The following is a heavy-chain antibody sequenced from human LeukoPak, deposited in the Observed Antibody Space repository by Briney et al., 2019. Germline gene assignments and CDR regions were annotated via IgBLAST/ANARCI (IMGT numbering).Heavy chain of an antibody. Sequence: GASVKVSCKASGYTFTSYDINWVRQATGQGLKWMGWMNPNSGNTGYAQKFQGRVTMTRNTSISTAYMELSSLRSEDTAVYYCARVGDITMVRGVYCYMDVWGKGTTVTVSS. CDR1: GYTFTSYD. D-gene: IGHD3-10*01. CDR3: ARVGDITMVRGVYCYMDV. V-gene: IGHV1-8*01. CDR2: MNPNSGNT. J-gene: IGHJ6*03.